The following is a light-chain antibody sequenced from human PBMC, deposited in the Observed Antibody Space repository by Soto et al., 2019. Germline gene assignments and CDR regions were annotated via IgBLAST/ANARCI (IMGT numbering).Light chain of an antibody. CDR2: DAS. CDR3: QQRSNWPPWT. Sequence: IMFTQSPSTLSLSPGERATLSCRASQSVSSYLAWYQQKPGQAPRLLIYDASNRATGIPARFSGSGSGTDFTLTISSLEPEDFAVYYCQQRSNWPPWTFGQGTKVDIK. J-gene: IGKJ1*01. CDR1: QSVSSY. V-gene: IGKV3-11*01.